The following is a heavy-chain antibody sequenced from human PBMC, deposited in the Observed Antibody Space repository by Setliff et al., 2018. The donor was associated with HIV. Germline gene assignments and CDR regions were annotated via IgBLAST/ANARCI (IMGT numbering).Heavy chain of an antibody. V-gene: IGHV4-4*07. CDR2: IYTSGST. D-gene: IGHD6-13*01. CDR3: ARKGQQLPIDY. CDR1: GGSIRSFF. Sequence: SETLSLTCTVSGGSIRSFFWSWIRQPPGKGLDWIGHIYTSGSTNYNPSLKSRVTMSVDTSKNQFSLNLRSDDTAMYFCARKGQQLPIDYWGQGTLVTVSS. J-gene: IGHJ4*02.